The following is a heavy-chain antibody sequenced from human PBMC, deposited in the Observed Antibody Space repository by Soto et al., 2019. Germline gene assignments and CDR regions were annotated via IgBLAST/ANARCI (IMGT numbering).Heavy chain of an antibody. Sequence: ASVKVSCKASGYTFTGYYMHWVRQAPGQGLEWMGWINPNSGGTNYAQKFQGRVTMTRDTSISTAYMELSRLRSDDTAVYYCARAYSGYETTNGMDVWGQGTTVTVYS. V-gene: IGHV1-2*02. D-gene: IGHD5-12*01. CDR1: GYTFTGYY. CDR2: INPNSGGT. J-gene: IGHJ6*02. CDR3: ARAYSGYETTNGMDV.